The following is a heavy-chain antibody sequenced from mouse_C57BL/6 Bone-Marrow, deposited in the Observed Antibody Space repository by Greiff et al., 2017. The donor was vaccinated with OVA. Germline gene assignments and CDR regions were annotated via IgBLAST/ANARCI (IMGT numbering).Heavy chain of an antibody. J-gene: IGHJ2*01. CDR2: INPGSGGT. Sequence: QVQLKQSGAELVRPGTSVKVSCKASGYAFTNYLIEWVKQRPGQGLEWIGVINPGSGGTNYNEKFKGKATLTADKSSSTAYMQLSSLTSEDSAVYFCARFLYYGSSFDYWGQGTTLTVSS. D-gene: IGHD1-1*01. CDR3: ARFLYYGSSFDY. V-gene: IGHV1-54*01. CDR1: GYAFTNYL.